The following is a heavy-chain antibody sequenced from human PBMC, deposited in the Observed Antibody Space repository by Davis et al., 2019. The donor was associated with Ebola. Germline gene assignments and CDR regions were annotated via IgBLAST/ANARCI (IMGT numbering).Heavy chain of an antibody. D-gene: IGHD6-6*01. CDR3: ARDEGARSHYHAYYHMDV. V-gene: IGHV1-46*01. J-gene: IGHJ6*03. CDR2: ITPSGGST. CDR1: GYTFINYS. Sequence: ASVKVSCKASGYTFINYSIHWVRQAPGQGLEWMGVITPSGGSTTYAQKFQGRVTMTRDTSTSTVYMELSSLRSEDTAVFYCARDEGARSHYHAYYHMDVWGKGTTVTVSS.